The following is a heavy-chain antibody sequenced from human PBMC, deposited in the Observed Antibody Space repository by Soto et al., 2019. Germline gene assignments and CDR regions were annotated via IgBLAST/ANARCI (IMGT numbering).Heavy chain of an antibody. D-gene: IGHD3-9*01. CDR1: GGTFSSYT. Sequence: QVQLVQSGAEVKKPGSSVKVSCKASGGTFSSYTISWVRQAPGQGLEWMGRIIPILGIANYAQKFQGRVTITADKSSSKAYMELSSLRSEDTAVYSCPTTHNDILTGYSDYWGQGTLVTVSS. V-gene: IGHV1-69*02. CDR2: IIPILGIA. CDR3: PTTHNDILTGYSDY. J-gene: IGHJ4*02.